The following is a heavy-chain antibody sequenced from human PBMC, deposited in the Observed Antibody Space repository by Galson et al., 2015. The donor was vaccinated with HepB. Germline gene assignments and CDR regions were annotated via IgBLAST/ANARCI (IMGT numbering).Heavy chain of an antibody. CDR1: GFTFSSYG. D-gene: IGHD2-2*01. Sequence: SLRLSCAASGFTFSSYGMHWVRQAPGKGLEWVAVISYDGSNKYYADSVKGRFTISRDNSKNTLYLQMNSLRAEDTAVYYCAKETGGYCSSTSCYYYYMDVWGKGTTVTVSS. CDR3: AKETGGYCSSTSCYYYYMDV. V-gene: IGHV3-30*18. J-gene: IGHJ6*03. CDR2: ISYDGSNK.